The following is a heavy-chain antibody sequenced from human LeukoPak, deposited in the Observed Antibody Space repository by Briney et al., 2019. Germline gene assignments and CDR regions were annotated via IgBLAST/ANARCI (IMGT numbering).Heavy chain of an antibody. V-gene: IGHV3-30*18. Sequence: GRSLRLSCAASGFTFSSYGMHWVRQAPGKGLEWVAAISYDGNNKYYADSVKGRLTISRDNSKNTLYVQMNSLRAEETAVYYCAKDGVEQWLAYYFDYWGQGTLVTVSS. J-gene: IGHJ4*02. CDR3: AKDGVEQWLAYYFDY. D-gene: IGHD6-19*01. CDR2: ISYDGNNK. CDR1: GFTFSSYG.